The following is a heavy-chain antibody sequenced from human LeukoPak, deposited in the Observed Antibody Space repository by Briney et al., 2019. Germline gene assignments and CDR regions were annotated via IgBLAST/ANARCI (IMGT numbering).Heavy chain of an antibody. CDR3: ARSLIAVAGVDY. Sequence: PSETLSLTCAVYGGSFSGYYWSWIRQPPGEGLEWIGEINHSGSTNYNPSLKSRVTISVDTSKSQFSLKLSSVTAADTAVYYCARSLIAVAGVDYWGQGTLVTVSS. CDR1: GGSFSGYY. CDR2: INHSGST. V-gene: IGHV4-34*01. J-gene: IGHJ4*02. D-gene: IGHD6-19*01.